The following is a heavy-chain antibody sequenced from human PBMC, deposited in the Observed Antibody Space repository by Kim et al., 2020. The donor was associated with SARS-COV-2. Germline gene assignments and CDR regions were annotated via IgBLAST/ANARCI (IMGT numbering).Heavy chain of an antibody. CDR2: ISYDGSNK. D-gene: IGHD6-19*01. CDR3: ATPYSGWYTRARYYFDY. V-gene: IGHV3-30*03. CDR1: GFTFSSYG. J-gene: IGHJ4*02. Sequence: GGSLRLSCAASGFTFSSYGMHWVRQAPGKGLEWVAVISYDGSNKYYADSVKGRFTISRDNSKNTLYLQMNSLRAEDTAVYYCATPYSGWYTRARYYFDYWGQGTLVTVSS.